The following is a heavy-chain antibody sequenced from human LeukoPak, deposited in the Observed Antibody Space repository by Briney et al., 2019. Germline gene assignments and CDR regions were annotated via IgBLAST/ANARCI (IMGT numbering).Heavy chain of an antibody. J-gene: IGHJ4*02. Sequence: GGSLRLSCAASGFTVSSNYMSWVRQAPGKGLEWVSVIYSGGSTYYADSVKGRFTISRVNSKNTLYLQMNSLRAEDTAVYYCARDLRYSGSYYYWGQGTLVTVSS. CDR2: IYSGGST. CDR1: GFTVSSNY. V-gene: IGHV3-66*01. CDR3: ARDLRYSGSYYY. D-gene: IGHD1-26*01.